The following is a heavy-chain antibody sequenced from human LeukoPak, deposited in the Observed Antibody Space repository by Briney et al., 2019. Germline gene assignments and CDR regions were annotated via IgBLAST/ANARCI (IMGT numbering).Heavy chain of an antibody. Sequence: GGSLRLSCAGSGFTFTTYGMHWVRQAPGRGLEWVAVISYDGSNAYYADSVKGRFTISRDNSKNTLYLQMNSLRADDTAVYFCAKDSSPYPDSTGYFGDYWGQGTLVTVSS. CDR2: ISYDGSNA. J-gene: IGHJ4*02. D-gene: IGHD3-22*01. CDR1: GFTFTTYG. CDR3: AKDSSPYPDSTGYFGDY. V-gene: IGHV3-30*18.